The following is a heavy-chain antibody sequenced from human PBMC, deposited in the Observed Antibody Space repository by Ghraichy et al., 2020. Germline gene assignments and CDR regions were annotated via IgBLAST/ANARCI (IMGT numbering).Heavy chain of an antibody. V-gene: IGHV3-7*01. Sequence: GESLNISCAASGFTFSSYWMSWVRQAPGKGLEWVANIKQDGSEKYYVDSVKGRFTISRDNAKNSLYLQMNSLRAEDTAVYYCAREGYKYSSSYSDYWGQGTLVTVSS. D-gene: IGHD6-6*01. J-gene: IGHJ4*02. CDR2: IKQDGSEK. CDR3: AREGYKYSSSYSDY. CDR1: GFTFSSYW.